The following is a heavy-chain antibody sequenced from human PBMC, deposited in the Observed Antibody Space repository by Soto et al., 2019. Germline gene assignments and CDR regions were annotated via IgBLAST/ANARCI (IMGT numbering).Heavy chain of an antibody. D-gene: IGHD2-2*01. V-gene: IGHV1-69*13. Sequence: SVKVSCKASGGTFSSYAISWVRQAPRQGLEWMGGIIPIFGTAYYAQKFQGRVTITADESTSTAYMELSSLGSEDTAVYYGARDEGGPSPQKDYYYSGMDVWGQGPTVTVSS. CDR2: IIPIFGTA. J-gene: IGHJ6*02. CDR1: GGTFSSYA. CDR3: ARDEGGPSPQKDYYYSGMDV.